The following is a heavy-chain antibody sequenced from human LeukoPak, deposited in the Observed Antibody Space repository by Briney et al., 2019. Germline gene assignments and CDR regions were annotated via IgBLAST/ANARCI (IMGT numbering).Heavy chain of an antibody. Sequence: PGGSLRLSCAASGFTFSNYWMSWVRQAPGKGLEWVSGISGSGGSTDYADSMKGRLTISRDNAKNSLYLQMNSLRAEDTAVYYCARSYCSGGSCPQDYWGQGTLVTVSS. V-gene: IGHV3-21*01. CDR3: ARSYCSGGSCPQDY. D-gene: IGHD2-15*01. J-gene: IGHJ4*02. CDR2: ISGSGGST. CDR1: GFTFSNYW.